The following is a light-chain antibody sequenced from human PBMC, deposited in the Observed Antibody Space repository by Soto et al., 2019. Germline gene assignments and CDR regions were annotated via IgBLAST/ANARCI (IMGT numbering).Light chain of an antibody. V-gene: IGLV2-8*01. CDR2: EVV. CDR3: KSYAGSNTYV. Sequence: QSALTQPPSASGSPGQSVTISCTGTSSDVGGYNYVSWYQHHPGKGPRLIIYEVVQRPSGVPDRFSGSKSGNTASLTVSGLQAADEADYFCKSYAGSNTYVFGSGTKLTVL. CDR1: SSDVGGYNY. J-gene: IGLJ1*01.